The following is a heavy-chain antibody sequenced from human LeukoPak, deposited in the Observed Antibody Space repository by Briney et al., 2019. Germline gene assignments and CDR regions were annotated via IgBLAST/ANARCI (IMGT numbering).Heavy chain of an antibody. Sequence: GGSLRLSCAASGFTFSNYLMHWVRQPPGKGLVRVSRINSDGSSIIYADSVKGRFTISRDNAKNTLYLQMNSLRVEDTAVYYWARGGRPPEALGDAFDIWGQGTMVTVS. D-gene: IGHD1-14*01. J-gene: IGHJ3*02. V-gene: IGHV3-74*01. CDR3: ARGGRPPEALGDAFDI. CDR1: GFTFSNYL. CDR2: INSDGSSI.